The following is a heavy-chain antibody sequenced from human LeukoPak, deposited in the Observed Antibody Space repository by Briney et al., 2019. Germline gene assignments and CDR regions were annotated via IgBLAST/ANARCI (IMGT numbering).Heavy chain of an antibody. CDR2: ISGDGGST. Sequence: QTGGSLRLSCAASGFTFDDYDIHWVRQAPGKGLEWVSLISGDGGSTYYADSVKGRFTISRDNSKNSLYLQMNSLRTEDTALYYCAKAWFGERSGGGFDYWGQGTLVTVSS. J-gene: IGHJ4*02. D-gene: IGHD3-10*01. CDR3: AKAWFGERSGGGFDY. CDR1: GFTFDDYD. V-gene: IGHV3-43*02.